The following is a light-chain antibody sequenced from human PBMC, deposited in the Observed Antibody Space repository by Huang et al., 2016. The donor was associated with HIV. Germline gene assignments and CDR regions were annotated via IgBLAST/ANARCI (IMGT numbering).Light chain of an antibody. J-gene: IGKJ2*01. Sequence: IVMTQTPLSLSVTHGQPASISCKSSQSLLHSNRKTYLYWYLQKPGQSPQLLLYELSSRLSGVSDRFTGSGSTTDFTLKISRVEAEDVGVYYCMQGLYSPYTCGQGTKLEIK. V-gene: IGKV2-29*02. CDR2: ELS. CDR1: QSLLHSNRKTY. CDR3: MQGLYSPYT.